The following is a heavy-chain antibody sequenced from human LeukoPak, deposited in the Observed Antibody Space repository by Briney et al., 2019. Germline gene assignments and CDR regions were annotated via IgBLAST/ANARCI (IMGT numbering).Heavy chain of an antibody. CDR2: IRSDGTKG. CDR1: GFIFSNYA. CDR3: AKDVGYSSVDYAFDV. D-gene: IGHD5-18*01. J-gene: IGHJ3*01. V-gene: IGHV3-30*02. Sequence: GGSLRLSCEASGFIFSNYAIHWVRQTPGKGLEWVAVIRSDGTKGYYADSVKGRLTVSRDNSMNTLYLQMNSLRADDTAIYYCAKDVGYSSVDYAFDVWGQGTMVTVSS.